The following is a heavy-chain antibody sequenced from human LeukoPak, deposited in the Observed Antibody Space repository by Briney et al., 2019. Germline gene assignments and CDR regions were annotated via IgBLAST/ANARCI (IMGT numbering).Heavy chain of an antibody. CDR2: ISWNSGSI. J-gene: IGHJ3*02. CDR1: GFTFDDYA. V-gene: IGHV3-9*01. Sequence: GGSLRLSYAASGFTFDDYAMHWVRQAPGKGLEWVSGISWNSGSIGYADSVKGRFTISRDNAKNSQYLQMNSLRAEDTALYYCAKDIGAADYYDILTGYYPPLTSGAFDIWGQGTMVTVSS. CDR3: AKDIGAADYYDILTGYYPPLTSGAFDI. D-gene: IGHD3-9*01.